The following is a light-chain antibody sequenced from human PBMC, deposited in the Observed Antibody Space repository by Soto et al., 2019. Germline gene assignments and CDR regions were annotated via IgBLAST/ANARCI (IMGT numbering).Light chain of an antibody. CDR1: SSDVGSYNL. CDR3: CSYAGSSTVL. V-gene: IGLV2-23*02. Sequence: QSALTQPASVSGSPGQSITISCTGTSSDVGSYNLVSWYQQFPGKAPKLMLSEVSKRPSGVSNRFSGSKSGNTAFLTISGLQAEDEADYYCCSYAGSSTVLFGGGTKLTVL. CDR2: EVS. J-gene: IGLJ3*02.